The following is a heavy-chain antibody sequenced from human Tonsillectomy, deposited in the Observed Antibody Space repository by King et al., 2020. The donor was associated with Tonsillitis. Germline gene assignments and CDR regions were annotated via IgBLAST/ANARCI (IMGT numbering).Heavy chain of an antibody. J-gene: IGHJ4*02. CDR2: ISYDENNK. CDR3: TRGGQGELLWSFDY. D-gene: IGHD1-26*01. CDR1: GFTFSDYA. Sequence: VQLVESGRGLVQPGRSLRLSCAASGFTFSDYAMHWVRQAPGKGLEWVSVISYDENNKYYADSVKGRFTISRDNSKNTLYLQMNFLRTADSAMYFCTRGGQGELLWSFDYCGQGTLGTVSS. V-gene: IGHV3-30*04.